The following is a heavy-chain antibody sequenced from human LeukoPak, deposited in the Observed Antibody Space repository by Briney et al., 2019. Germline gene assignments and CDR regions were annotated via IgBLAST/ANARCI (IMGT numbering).Heavy chain of an antibody. V-gene: IGHV4-34*01. CDR2: FNHSGST. CDR3: ARIRRYCSSTSCYNWFDP. CDR1: GGSFSGYY. D-gene: IGHD2-2*01. Sequence: SETLSLTCAVYGGSFSGYYWSWIRQPPGKGLEWIGEFNHSGSTNYNPSLKSRVTISVDTSKNQLSLKLSSVTAADTAVYYCARIRRYCSSTSCYNWFDPWGQGTLVTVSS. J-gene: IGHJ5*02.